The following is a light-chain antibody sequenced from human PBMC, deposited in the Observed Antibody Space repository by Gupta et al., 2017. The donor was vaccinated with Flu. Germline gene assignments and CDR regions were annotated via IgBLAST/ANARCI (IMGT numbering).Light chain of an antibody. CDR1: QSIKSW. V-gene: IGKV1-5*03. CDR3: LEYDNFSWT. CDR2: KAS. J-gene: IGKJ1*01. Sequence: DIQMTQSPATLSASVGDRVTITCRASQSIKSWLAWYQQKPGKAPNLLIYKASTLQSGIPSRFSGSGSGTDFTLTISSLQPDDFATYYCLEYDNFSWTFGQGTKVEV.